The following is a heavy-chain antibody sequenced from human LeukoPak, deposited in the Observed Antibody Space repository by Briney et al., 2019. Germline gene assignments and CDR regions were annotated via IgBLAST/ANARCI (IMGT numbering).Heavy chain of an antibody. CDR3: ARVSDYSSTWYGDWFDP. CDR1: GGSISSYY. Sequence: SETLSLTCTVSGGSISSYYWSWIRQPAGKGLEWIGRIYTSGSTNYNPSLKSRVTMSVDTSKNQFSLKLSSVTAADTAVYYCARVSDYSSTWYGDWFDPWGQGTLVTVSS. CDR2: IYTSGST. J-gene: IGHJ5*02. D-gene: IGHD6-13*01. V-gene: IGHV4-4*07.